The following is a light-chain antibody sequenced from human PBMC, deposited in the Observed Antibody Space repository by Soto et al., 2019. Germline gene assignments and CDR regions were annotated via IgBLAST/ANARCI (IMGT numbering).Light chain of an antibody. CDR3: HQRRQWPLT. V-gene: IGKV1-5*01. Sequence: DIQMTQSPPTLSASVGDRVTITCRASQSIDRWLAWYQQRPGKAPKILIYHASSLETGVPSRFSGSGSGTDFTLTISSLESEDFAVYYCHQRRQWPLTFGGGTKVDIK. J-gene: IGKJ4*01. CDR2: HAS. CDR1: QSIDRW.